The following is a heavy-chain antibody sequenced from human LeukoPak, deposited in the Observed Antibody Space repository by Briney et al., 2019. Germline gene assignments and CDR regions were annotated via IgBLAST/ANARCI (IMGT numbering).Heavy chain of an antibody. D-gene: IGHD1-26*01. J-gene: IGHJ4*02. CDR1: GFTFSSYA. V-gene: IGHV3-23*01. CDR3: AKDVDRRKWELTFDY. CDR2: ISGSGGST. Sequence: ESLRLSCAASGFTFSSYAMSWVRQAPGKGLEWVSAISGSGGSTYYADSVKGRFTISRDNSKNTLYLQMNSLRAEDTAVYYCAKDVDRRKWELTFDYWGQGTLVTVSS.